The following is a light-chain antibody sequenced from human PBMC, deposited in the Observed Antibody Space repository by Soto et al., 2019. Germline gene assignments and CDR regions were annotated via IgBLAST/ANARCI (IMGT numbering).Light chain of an antibody. CDR1: QFVSSN. V-gene: IGKV3D-15*01. J-gene: IGKJ5*01. CDR2: GAS. Sequence: EIVLTQSPVTLSLSPGERATLSCRASQFVSSNLAWYQQKPGQAPRLLIYGASTRATGIPARFSGSGSGTELTLTISNLQSEDFAVYFCQQYHNWPPITFGQGTRLEIK. CDR3: QQYHNWPPIT.